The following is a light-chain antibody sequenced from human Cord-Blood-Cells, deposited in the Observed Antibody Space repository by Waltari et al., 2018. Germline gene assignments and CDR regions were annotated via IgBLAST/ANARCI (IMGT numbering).Light chain of an antibody. CDR3: SSYTSSSTWV. J-gene: IGLJ3*02. V-gene: IGLV2-14*03. Sequence: QSALNKPASVSGSPGKSITISCTGTSSEVGGYNYVYWYQQHPGKAPKLMIYDVSNRPSGVSNRFSGSKSGNKASLTISGLQAEDEADYYCSSYTSSSTWVFGGGTKLTVL. CDR1: SSEVGGYNY. CDR2: DVS.